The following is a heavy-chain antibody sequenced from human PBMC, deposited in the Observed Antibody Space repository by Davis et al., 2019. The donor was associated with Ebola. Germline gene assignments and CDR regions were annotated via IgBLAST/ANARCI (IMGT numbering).Heavy chain of an antibody. D-gene: IGHD5-18*01. CDR3: ARGDGYSYGLGGKGYFDL. CDR2: IKHDGSEK. J-gene: IGHJ2*01. CDR1: GFTFSNYW. Sequence: GGSLRLSCAASGFTFSNYWMSWVRQAPGKGLEWVANIKHDGSEKYDVDSVRGRFTISRDNTRNSLFLQMNSLRSDDTAVYYCARGDGYSYGLGGKGYFDLWGRGTLVTVSS. V-gene: IGHV3-7*03.